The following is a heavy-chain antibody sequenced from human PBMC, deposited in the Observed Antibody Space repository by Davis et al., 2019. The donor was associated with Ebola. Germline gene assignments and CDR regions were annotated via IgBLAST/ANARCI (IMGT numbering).Heavy chain of an antibody. V-gene: IGHV3-21*04. CDR2: ISSSGISI. D-gene: IGHD3-9*01. CDR3: AKDFDWDVYYYYGMDV. Sequence: GESLKISCAGSAFTFSTYSMNWVRQAPGKGLEWVSSISSSGISIYYADSVKGRFTISRDNSKNTLYLQMNSLRAEDTAVYYCAKDFDWDVYYYYGMDVWGQGTTVTVSS. CDR1: AFTFSTYS. J-gene: IGHJ6*02.